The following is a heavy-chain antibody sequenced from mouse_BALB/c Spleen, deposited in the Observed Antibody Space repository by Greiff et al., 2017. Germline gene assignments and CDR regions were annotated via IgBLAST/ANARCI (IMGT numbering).Heavy chain of an antibody. D-gene: IGHD2-4*01. J-gene: IGHJ2*01. CDR3: ARDDYDYFDD. CDR1: GISITTGNYR. CDR2: IYYSGTI. V-gene: IGHV3-5*02. Sequence: EVQLQQSGPGLVKPSQTVSLTCTVTGISITTGNYRWSWIRQFPGNKLEWIGYIYYSGTITYNPSLTSRTTITRDTSKNQFFLEMNSLTAEDTATYYCARDDYDYFDDWGQGTTLTVSS.